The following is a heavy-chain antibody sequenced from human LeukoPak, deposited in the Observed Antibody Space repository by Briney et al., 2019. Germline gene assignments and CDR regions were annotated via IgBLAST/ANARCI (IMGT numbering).Heavy chain of an antibody. V-gene: IGHV3-21*01. CDR2: ISSSSSYI. D-gene: IGHD6-13*01. J-gene: IGHJ4*02. CDR1: GFIFSSYS. Sequence: GGSLRLSCAASGFIFSSYSMNWVRQAPGKGLECVSSISSSSSYIYYADSVKGRFTISRDNAKNSLYLQMNSLRAEDTAVYYCARGLPGIAAATEDYWGQGTLVTVSS. CDR3: ARGLPGIAAATEDY.